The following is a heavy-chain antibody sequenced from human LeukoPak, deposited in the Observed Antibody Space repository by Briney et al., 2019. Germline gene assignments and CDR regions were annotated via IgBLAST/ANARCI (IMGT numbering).Heavy chain of an antibody. V-gene: IGHV6-1*01. J-gene: IGHJ4*02. CDR3: ARRGAAGPLDF. CDR2: TYYRSKWYS. D-gene: IGHD6-13*01. Sequence: SQTLSLTCGISGDSVSSNSVTWNWIRQSPSRGLEWLGRTYYRSKWYSDYALSVKSRITINPDTSKNQFSLQLNSVTPEDTAVYYCARRGAAGPLDFWGQGTLVTVSS. CDR1: GDSVSSNSVT.